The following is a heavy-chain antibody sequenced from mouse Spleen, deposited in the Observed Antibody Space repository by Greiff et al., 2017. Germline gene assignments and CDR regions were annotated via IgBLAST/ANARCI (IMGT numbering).Heavy chain of an antibody. D-gene: IGHD2-4*01. CDR3: ARGDYDGAY. V-gene: IGHV1-26*01. J-gene: IGHJ3*01. Sequence: VQLQQSGPELVKPGASVKISCKASGYTFTDYYMNWVKQSHGKSLEWIGDINPNNGGTSYNQKFKGKATLTVDKSSSTAYMELRSLTSEDSAVYYCARGDYDGAYWGQGTLVTVSA. CDR2: INPNNGGT. CDR1: GYTFTDYY.